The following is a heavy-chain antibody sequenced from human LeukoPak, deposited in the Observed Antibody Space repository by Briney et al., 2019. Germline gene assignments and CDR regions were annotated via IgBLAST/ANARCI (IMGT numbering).Heavy chain of an antibody. D-gene: IGHD1-26*01. CDR2: INHSGRT. CDR1: GGSFSGYY. CDR3: ARDPPRIVGATSV. Sequence: SETLSLTCAVYGGSFSGYYWSWIRQPPGKGLEWIGEINHSGRTNYNPSLKSRVTISVDTSKNQFSLKLSSVTAADTAVYYCARDPPRIVGATSVWGQGTLVTVSS. V-gene: IGHV4-34*01. J-gene: IGHJ4*02.